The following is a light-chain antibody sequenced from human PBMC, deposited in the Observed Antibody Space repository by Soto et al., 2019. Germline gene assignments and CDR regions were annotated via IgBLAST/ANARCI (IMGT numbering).Light chain of an antibody. CDR1: SSNIGAGYD. CDR3: QSYDSSLV. Sequence: QSVLTQPPSVSGAPGQRVTISCTGSSSNIGAGYDVHWYQQLPGTAPKLLIYGNSNRPSAVPDRFSGSKSGTSASLAISGLQAEDEADYYCQSYDSSLVFGGGTKLTVL. V-gene: IGLV1-40*01. CDR2: GNS. J-gene: IGLJ2*01.